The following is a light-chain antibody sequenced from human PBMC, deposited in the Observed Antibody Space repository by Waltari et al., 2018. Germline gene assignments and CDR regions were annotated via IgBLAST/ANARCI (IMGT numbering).Light chain of an antibody. CDR2: DVN. Sequence: QSALTQPRSVSGSPGQWVSLSCTGTIRDVGGYYYVAWYRQHPGKAPTMIIFDVNKRPSGVPDRFSGSKSGNTASLTISGLQAEDEADYYCCSYAGTSSLTFGGGTQLTVL. CDR1: IRDVGGYYY. CDR3: CSYAGTSSLT. V-gene: IGLV2-11*01. J-gene: IGLJ2*01.